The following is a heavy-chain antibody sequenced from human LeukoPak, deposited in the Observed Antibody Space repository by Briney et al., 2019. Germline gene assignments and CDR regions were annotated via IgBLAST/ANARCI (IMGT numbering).Heavy chain of an antibody. V-gene: IGHV4-39*07. CDR2: IYYSGST. Sequence: VKPSETLSLTCTVSGGSISSSSYYWGWIRQPPGKGLEWIGSIYYSGSTYYNPSLKSRVTISVDTSKNQFSLRLSSVTAADTAVYYCARDSGSGSWYMDVWGKGTTVTVSS. CDR3: ARDSGSGSWYMDV. CDR1: GGSISSSSYY. J-gene: IGHJ6*03. D-gene: IGHD3-10*01.